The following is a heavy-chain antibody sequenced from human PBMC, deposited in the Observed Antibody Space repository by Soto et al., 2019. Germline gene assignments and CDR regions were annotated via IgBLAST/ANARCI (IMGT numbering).Heavy chain of an antibody. V-gene: IGHV4-31*03. CDR2: IYYTGTT. D-gene: IGHD3-16*01. CDR3: ARDMGFYGGYNWFDP. Sequence: QVQLQESGPGLLKPSQTLSLTCTVSGGSISGAAYYWSWIRHLPGKGLEWIGYIYYTGTTYYRPSLESRVTISLDTSKNQFSLKLTSVTAADTAVYYCARDMGFYGGYNWFDPWGQGTLVTVSS. J-gene: IGHJ5*02. CDR1: GGSISGAAYY.